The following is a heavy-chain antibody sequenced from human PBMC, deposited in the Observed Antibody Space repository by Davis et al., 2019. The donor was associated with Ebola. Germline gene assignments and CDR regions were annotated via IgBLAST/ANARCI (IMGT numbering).Heavy chain of an antibody. Sequence: GESLKISCAASGFTFSSYAMHWVRQAPGKGLEWVAVISYDGSNKYYADSVKGRFTISRDNSKNTLDLQMNSLRAEDTAVYYCARAAPAATPVRAFDIWGQGTMVTVSS. D-gene: IGHD2-2*01. CDR1: GFTFSSYA. J-gene: IGHJ3*02. CDR2: ISYDGSNK. V-gene: IGHV3-30-3*01. CDR3: ARAAPAATPVRAFDI.